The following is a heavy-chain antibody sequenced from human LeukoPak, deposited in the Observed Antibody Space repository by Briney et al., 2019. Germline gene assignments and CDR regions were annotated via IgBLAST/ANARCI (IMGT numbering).Heavy chain of an antibody. Sequence: SETLSLTCTVSAASISSYFWSWIRQPAGKGLEWIGRVYPSGKTNYNPSLESRVTMSVDTSKSQFSLNLVSVSAADTAVYYCVRDGLYSSNPPEYWGQGILVTVSS. CDR1: AASISSYF. CDR3: VRDGLYSSNPPEY. J-gene: IGHJ1*01. D-gene: IGHD6-13*01. CDR2: VYPSGKT. V-gene: IGHV4-4*07.